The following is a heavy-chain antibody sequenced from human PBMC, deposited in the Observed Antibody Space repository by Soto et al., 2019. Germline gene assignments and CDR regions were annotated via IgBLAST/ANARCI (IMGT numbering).Heavy chain of an antibody. D-gene: IGHD6-13*01. CDR3: AAPSRSIPYSSSCHLPLLTY. J-gene: IGHJ1*01. Sequence: SETLSLTCTVSGGSISSGDYYWSWIRQPPGKGLEWIGYIYYSGSTYYNPSLKSRVTISVDTSKNQFSLKLSSVTAADTAVYYCAAPSRSIPYSSSCHLPLLTYCGQGSLVTVSS. V-gene: IGHV4-30-4*01. CDR2: IYYSGST. CDR1: GGSISSGDYY.